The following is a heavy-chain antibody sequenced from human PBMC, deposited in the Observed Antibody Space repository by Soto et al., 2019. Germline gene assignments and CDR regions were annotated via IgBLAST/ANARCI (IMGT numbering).Heavy chain of an antibody. CDR1: RFTFSNTW. Sequence: EVYLVESGGGLVQPGGSLTLSCAASRFTFSNTWMNRVRQAPGKGLEWVANIKGDGSEIYYVDSVRGRFTISRDNAKNSLHLHMNTLRAEDTALYYCAAGFPPDFWGQGTLVTVSS. CDR2: IKGDGSEI. J-gene: IGHJ4*02. D-gene: IGHD3-3*01. V-gene: IGHV3-7*01. CDR3: AAGFPPDF.